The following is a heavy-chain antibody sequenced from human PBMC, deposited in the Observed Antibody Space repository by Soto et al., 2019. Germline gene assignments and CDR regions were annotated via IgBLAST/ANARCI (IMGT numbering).Heavy chain of an antibody. Sequence: EVQLEESGGGLVQPGGSLRLSCAASGFSFSYYWMSWVRQAPGKGPEWVAIVSSDGRDKTYAESVKGRFTISRDNAENSLFLQMNSLRADDTAVYYCARDDRSRGPFDYWGQGALLTVSS. CDR3: ARDDRSRGPFDY. CDR2: VSSDGRDK. CDR1: GFSFSYYW. J-gene: IGHJ4*02. D-gene: IGHD3-16*02. V-gene: IGHV3-7*01.